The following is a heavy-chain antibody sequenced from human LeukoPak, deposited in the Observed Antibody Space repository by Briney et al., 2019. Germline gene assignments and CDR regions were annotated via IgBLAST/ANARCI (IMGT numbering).Heavy chain of an antibody. V-gene: IGHV3-7*04. D-gene: IGHD2-21*02. J-gene: IGHJ4*02. CDR2: TKHDGSER. CDR1: GFTFTSHW. Sequence: GGSPRLSCAAPGFTFTSHWMTWGRPAPRLGLHWVANTKHDGSERYYVDSVKGRFTISRDSVKNSLFLQMDSLRAEDTAVYYCARGGLYGDYYFDYWGQGTLVTVTS. CDR3: ARGGLYGDYYFDY.